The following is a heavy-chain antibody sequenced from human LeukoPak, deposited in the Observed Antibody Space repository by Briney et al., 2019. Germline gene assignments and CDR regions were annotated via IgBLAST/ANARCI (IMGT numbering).Heavy chain of an antibody. V-gene: IGHV3-15*01. CDR1: GFTFSNAW. CDR3: TRTSYDFWSGYYTGTPLFDY. Sequence: PGGSLRLSCAASGFTFSNAWMSWVRQAPGKGLEWVGRIKSKTDGGTTDYAAPVKGRFTISRDDSKNTLYLQMNSLKTEDTAVYYCTRTSYDFWSGYYTGTPLFDYWGQGTLVTVSS. CDR2: IKSKTDGGTT. D-gene: IGHD3-3*01. J-gene: IGHJ4*02.